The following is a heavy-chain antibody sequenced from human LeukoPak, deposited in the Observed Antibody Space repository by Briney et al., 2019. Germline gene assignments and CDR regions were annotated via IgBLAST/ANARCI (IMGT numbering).Heavy chain of an antibody. V-gene: IGHV3-43*01. CDR1: GFTFDDYT. CDR3: AKGDRIVARDAFDI. CDR2: ISWDGGST. J-gene: IGHJ3*02. Sequence: GGSLRLSCAASGFTFDDYTMHWVRQAPGKGLEWVSLISWDGGSTHYADSVKGRVTISRDNSKNSLYLQMNSLRTEDTALYYCAKGDRIVARDAFDIWGQGTMVTVSS. D-gene: IGHD6-6*01.